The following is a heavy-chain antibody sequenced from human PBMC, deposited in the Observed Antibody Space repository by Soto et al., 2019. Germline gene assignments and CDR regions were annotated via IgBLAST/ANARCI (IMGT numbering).Heavy chain of an antibody. CDR3: ARATNNGFCSTYLPSGMDV. J-gene: IGHJ6*02. CDR2: IYYSGTT. D-gene: IGHD3-3*01. CDR1: DGSISSYY. V-gene: IGHV4-59*01. Sequence: QVQLQESGPGLVKPSETLSLTCTVSDGSISSYYWSWIRQPPGKGLEWIGYIYYSGTTYYNPSLTSPVTISLDTSKSQFALKLSSVTAAYTAVSYCARATNNGFCSTYLPSGMDVWGPGTTVTVSS.